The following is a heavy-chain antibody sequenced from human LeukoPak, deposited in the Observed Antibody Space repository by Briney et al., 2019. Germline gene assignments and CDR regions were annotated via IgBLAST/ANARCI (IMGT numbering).Heavy chain of an antibody. CDR3: ARDRYYYDSSGYSYYFDY. D-gene: IGHD3-22*01. CDR2: ISSSSSYI. Sequence: NPGGSLRLSCAASGFTFSSYSMNWVRQALGKGLEWVSSISSSSSYIYYADSVKGRFTISRDNAKNSLYLQMNSLRAEDTAVYYCARDRYYYDSSGYSYYFDYWGQGTLVTVSS. J-gene: IGHJ4*02. V-gene: IGHV3-21*01. CDR1: GFTFSSYS.